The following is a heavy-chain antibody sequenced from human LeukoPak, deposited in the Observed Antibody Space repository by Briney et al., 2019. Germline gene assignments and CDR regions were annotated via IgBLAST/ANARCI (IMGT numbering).Heavy chain of an antibody. D-gene: IGHD4-23*01. J-gene: IGHJ6*03. V-gene: IGHV1-46*01. CDR3: ASPGTVVTPYYYMDV. CDR1: GYTFSIYN. Sequence: ASVKVSCKASGYTFSIYNMHWVRQAPGQGLEWMGIINPSGGTSYAQKLQGRITMTRDTSTVYMELSSLRSEDTAVYYCASPGTVVTPYYYMDVWGKGTTVTVSS. CDR2: INPSGGT.